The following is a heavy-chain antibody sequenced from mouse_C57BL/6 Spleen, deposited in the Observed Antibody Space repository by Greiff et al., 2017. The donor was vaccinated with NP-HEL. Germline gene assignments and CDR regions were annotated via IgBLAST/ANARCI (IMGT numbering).Heavy chain of an antibody. Sequence: QVQLQQPGTELVKPGASVKLSCKASGYTFTSYWMHWVKQRPGQGLEWIGNINPSNGGTNYNEKFKSKATLTVDKSSSTAYMQLSSLTSEDSAVYYCASHWYGSSYYYAMDYWGQGTSVTVSS. CDR2: INPSNGGT. V-gene: IGHV1-53*01. CDR3: ASHWYGSSYYYAMDY. J-gene: IGHJ4*01. CDR1: GYTFTSYW. D-gene: IGHD1-1*01.